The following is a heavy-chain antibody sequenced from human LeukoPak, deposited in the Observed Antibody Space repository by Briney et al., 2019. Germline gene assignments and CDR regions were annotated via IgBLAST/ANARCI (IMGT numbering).Heavy chain of an antibody. V-gene: IGHV3-74*01. D-gene: IGHD1-1*01. CDR3: GRGGTASLDL. CDR2: INNDGTVS. Sequence: GGSLRLSCAASGFTFSAHWMHWVRQVPGKGLVWVSRINNDGTVSTYADSVRGRFTISRDNAKNMLGLQMNSLRVDDTAVYYCGRGGTASLDLWGQGTLVTVSS. J-gene: IGHJ5*02. CDR1: GFTFSAHW.